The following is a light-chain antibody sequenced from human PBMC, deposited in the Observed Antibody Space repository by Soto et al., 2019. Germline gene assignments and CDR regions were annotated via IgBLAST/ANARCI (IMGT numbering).Light chain of an antibody. CDR1: SNDLGGYNY. CDR3: SSYGGSDNLI. Sequence: QSALTQPPSASGSHGQSVTISCTGSSNDLGGYNYVSWYQHHPGKAPKLIIYEVRERPSGVPDRFSGSKSGNTASLTVSGHQAEDVADYYCSSYGGSDNLIFGGGTKLTVL. V-gene: IGLV2-8*01. CDR2: EVR. J-gene: IGLJ2*01.